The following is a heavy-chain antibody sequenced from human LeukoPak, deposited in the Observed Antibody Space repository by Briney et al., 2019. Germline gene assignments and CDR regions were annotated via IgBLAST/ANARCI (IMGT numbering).Heavy chain of an antibody. CDR1: GFTFSSYA. CDR2: ISGNGIST. Sequence: PGGSLRLSCAASGFTFSSYAMSWVRQAPGKGLEWVSTISGNGISTYYADSVKGRSTISRDNFKNTLYLQMNSLRAEDTAVYHCAKKGHRTGTTHIDYWGQGTLVTVSS. CDR3: AKKGHRTGTTHIDY. D-gene: IGHD1-1*01. V-gene: IGHV3-23*01. J-gene: IGHJ4*02.